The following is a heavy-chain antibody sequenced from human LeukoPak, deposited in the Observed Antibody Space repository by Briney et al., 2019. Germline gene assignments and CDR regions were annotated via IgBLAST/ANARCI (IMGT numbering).Heavy chain of an antibody. J-gene: IGHJ4*02. CDR2: INPNSGDT. D-gene: IGHD3-16*01. V-gene: IGHV1-2*02. CDR1: GYTFTGFH. CDR3: TTSPGDPFDY. Sequence: ASMKVSCKASGYTFTGFHIHWVRQAPGQGLEYMGWINPNSGDTNYAQKFQGRVTMTRDTSISTAYMELSSLRFDDTAVYYCTTSPGDPFDYWGQGTLVTVSS.